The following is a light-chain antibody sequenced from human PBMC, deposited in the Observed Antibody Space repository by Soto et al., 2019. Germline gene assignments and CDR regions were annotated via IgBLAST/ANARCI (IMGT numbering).Light chain of an antibody. CDR1: QSVSSN. J-gene: IGKJ4*01. Sequence: EIVMTQSPATLSVSPGDRATLSCRVSQSVSSNLAWYQQKPGQAPRLLIYGASTRATGIPARFSGSGSGTEFTLTISSLQYEDFAVYYCQQYNNWLTFGGGTKVEIK. CDR3: QQYNNWLT. V-gene: IGKV3-15*01. CDR2: GAS.